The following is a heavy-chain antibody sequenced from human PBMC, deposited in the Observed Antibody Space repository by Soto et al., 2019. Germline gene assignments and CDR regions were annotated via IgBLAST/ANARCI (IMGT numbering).Heavy chain of an antibody. CDR1: GGTFSRSG. CDR2: IVPSVDTT. V-gene: IGHV1-69*18. D-gene: IGHD5-18*01. J-gene: IGHJ6*02. Sequence: QVQLVQSGTEVKKPGASVKVSCKASGGTFSRSGFHWVRQAPGQGLEWMGMIVPSVDTTNYAQKFQARVTISADQFTSTVYMELRSLRSEDTAVYYCVRCPQPPDTADPYAVDVWGQGTRVIVSS. CDR3: VRCPQPPDTADPYAVDV.